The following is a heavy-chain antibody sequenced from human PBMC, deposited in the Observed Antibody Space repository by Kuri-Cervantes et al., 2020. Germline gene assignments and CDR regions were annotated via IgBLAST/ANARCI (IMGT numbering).Heavy chain of an antibody. J-gene: IGHJ4*02. CDR2: IYHSGST. Sequence: SETLSLTCAVSGCSISSGGYSWSWIRQPPGKGLEWIGYIYHSGSTYYNPSLKSRVTISVDTSKNQFSLKLSSVTAADTAVYYCARVSITFGGVIVNTFDYWGQGTLVTVSS. CDR1: GCSISSGGYS. D-gene: IGHD3-16*02. V-gene: IGHV4-30-2*05. CDR3: ARVSITFGGVIVNTFDY.